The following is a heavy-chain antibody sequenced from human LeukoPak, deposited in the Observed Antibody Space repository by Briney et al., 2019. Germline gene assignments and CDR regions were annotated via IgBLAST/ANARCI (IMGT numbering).Heavy chain of an antibody. J-gene: IGHJ3*02. Sequence: PGGSLRLSCAASGFVFSTYWMTWVRQARGKGLEWVANMKADGSEIHYVDSVKVRFTISRDNSKNTLYLQMNSLRAEDTAVYYCARDRRGFDAFDIWGQGTMVTVTS. CDR3: ARDRRGFDAFDI. CDR2: MKADGSEI. D-gene: IGHD3-10*01. CDR1: GFVFSTYW. V-gene: IGHV3-7*03.